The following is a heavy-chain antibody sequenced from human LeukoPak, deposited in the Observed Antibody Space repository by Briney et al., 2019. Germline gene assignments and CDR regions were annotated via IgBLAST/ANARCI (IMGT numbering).Heavy chain of an antibody. CDR1: GSRFTTYW. Sequence: GASLQTSCKGSGSRFTTYWIGWGRRLPGKGLEGLGILYPIDSDTNYSPSFKGQVTISADTSISTASLQWTSLKASHPAIFYVAKLRWLKGVHSSFELWGERPLVTVSS. D-gene: IGHD5-12*01. CDR2: LYPIDSDT. J-gene: IGHJ4*02. V-gene: IGHV5-51*01. CDR3: AKLRWLKGVHSSFEL.